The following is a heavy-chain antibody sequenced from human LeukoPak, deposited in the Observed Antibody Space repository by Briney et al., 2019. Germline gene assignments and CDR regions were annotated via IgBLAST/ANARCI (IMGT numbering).Heavy chain of an antibody. CDR2: INPNSGGT. CDR1: GYTFTGYY. CDR3: ARDYGSSGYLPD. D-gene: IGHD3-22*01. J-gene: IGHJ4*02. Sequence: ASVKVSCKASGYTFTGYYMHWVRQAPGQGLEWMGWINPNSGGTNYAQKFQGRVTMTRDTSISTAYMELSRLRSDDTAVYYCARDYGSSGYLPDWGQGTLVTVSS. V-gene: IGHV1-2*02.